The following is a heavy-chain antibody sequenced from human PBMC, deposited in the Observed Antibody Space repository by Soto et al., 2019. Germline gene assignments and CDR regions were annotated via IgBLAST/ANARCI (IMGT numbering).Heavy chain of an antibody. CDR3: ARDYYYDSPAPGLCDY. D-gene: IGHD3-22*01. J-gene: IGHJ4*02. CDR2: ISSSSSYI. V-gene: IGHV3-21*01. Sequence: EVQLVESGGGLVKPGGSLRLSCAASGFTFSSYSMNWVRQAPGKELEWVSSISSSSSYIYYADSVKGRFTISRDNAKNSLYLQMNSLRAEDTAVYYCARDYYYDSPAPGLCDYWGQGTLVTVSS. CDR1: GFTFSSYS.